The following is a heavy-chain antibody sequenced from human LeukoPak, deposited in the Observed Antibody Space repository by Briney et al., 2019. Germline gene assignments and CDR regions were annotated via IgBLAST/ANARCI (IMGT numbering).Heavy chain of an antibody. J-gene: IGHJ5*02. V-gene: IGHV4-34*01. CDR3: ARDHRIVPAAIHYWFDP. CDR2: INHSGST. D-gene: IGHD2-2*02. CDR1: GGSFSGYY. Sequence: SETLSLTCAVYGGSFSGYYWSWIRQPPGKGLEWIGEINHSGSTIYNPSLKSRVTISVDTSKNQFSLKLSSVTAADTAVYYCARDHRIVPAAIHYWFDPWGQGTLVTVSS.